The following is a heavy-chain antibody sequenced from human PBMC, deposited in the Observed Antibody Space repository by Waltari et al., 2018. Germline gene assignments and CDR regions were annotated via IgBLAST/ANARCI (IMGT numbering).Heavy chain of an antibody. CDR3: ATYIGASVGTAAFDV. V-gene: IGHV4-39*01. J-gene: IGHJ3*01. CDR1: GVSITSTSHY. CDR2: VSYSGTT. D-gene: IGHD5-12*01. Sequence: QLQLQESGPRLVRPSETLSLIFRVSGVSITSTSHYWAWIRQSPGQGLEWIGTVSYSGTTYISPSLKSRVSVSRDTSKNQVSLILGSVTAADMAVYYCATYIGASVGTAAFDVWGQGTMVTVSS.